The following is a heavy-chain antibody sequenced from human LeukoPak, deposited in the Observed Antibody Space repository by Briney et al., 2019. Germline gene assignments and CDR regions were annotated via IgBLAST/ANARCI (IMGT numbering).Heavy chain of an antibody. CDR1: GFTFNACP. Sequence: GGSLRLSCATSGFTFNACPMHWGRQAPGKGLEWLTRISHDGRIKFYADSVKGRFTISRDNSKNTLHLEMNSLRAEDTAVYYCARDSSHDFWSGYYSDYWGQGTLVTVSS. CDR2: ISHDGRIK. J-gene: IGHJ4*02. V-gene: IGHV3-30*04. CDR3: ARDSSHDFWSGYYSDY. D-gene: IGHD3-3*01.